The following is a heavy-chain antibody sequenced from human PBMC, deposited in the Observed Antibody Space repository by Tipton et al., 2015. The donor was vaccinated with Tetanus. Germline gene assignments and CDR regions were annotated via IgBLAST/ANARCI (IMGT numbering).Heavy chain of an antibody. CDR3: VRRWFGTQYYFGMDV. V-gene: IGHV3-7*01. J-gene: IGHJ6*02. Sequence: SLRLSCEASGFTFSSHWMSWVRQVPGKGLEWVANINQDGSAEFYVDSVKGRFTISRDNSKNSLSLQMNSLRADDTAVYYCVRRWFGTQYYFGMDVWGQGITVTVSS. CDR2: INQDGSAE. D-gene: IGHD2/OR15-2a*01. CDR1: GFTFSSHW.